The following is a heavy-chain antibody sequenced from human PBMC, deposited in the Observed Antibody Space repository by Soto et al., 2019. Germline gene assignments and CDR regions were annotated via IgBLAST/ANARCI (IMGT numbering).Heavy chain of an antibody. J-gene: IGHJ4*02. V-gene: IGHV1-18*04. CDR1: GYTFTSYG. CDR2: ISAYNGNT. Sequence: ASEKVSCKASGYTFTSYGISWVRQAPGQGLEWMGWISAYNGNTNYAQKLQGSVTMTTGTSTSTAYMELRSPRSDDTAVHYYGREYANYGVLYWGQGTLVTVPQ. CDR3: GREYANYGVLY. D-gene: IGHD4-17*01.